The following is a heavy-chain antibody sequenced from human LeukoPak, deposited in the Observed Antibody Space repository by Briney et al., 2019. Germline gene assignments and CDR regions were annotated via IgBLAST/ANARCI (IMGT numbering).Heavy chain of an antibody. Sequence: GGSLRLSCAASGFSLSDYWMTXVRXXPGKXXXXVGNIKFDGSEXXYLDSVRGRFSXSRDNAKNSLYLQMNSLRVEDTAVYYCTRDLNHDSSGWGQGTLVTVSS. CDR3: TRDLNHDSSG. D-gene: IGHD3-22*01. CDR2: IKFDGSEX. J-gene: IGHJ4*02. V-gene: IGHV3-7*01. CDR1: GFSLSDYW.